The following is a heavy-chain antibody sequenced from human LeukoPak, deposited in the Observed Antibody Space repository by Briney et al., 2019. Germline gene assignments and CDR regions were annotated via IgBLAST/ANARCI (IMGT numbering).Heavy chain of an antibody. CDR1: GFTFSSYA. D-gene: IGHD5-18*01. CDR2: ISGSGGST. J-gene: IGHJ4*02. Sequence: GGSLRLSCAASGFTFSSYAMSWVRQAPGKGLEWVSAISGSGGSTYYADSVKGRFTISRDNSKNTLYLQMNSLRAEDTAVYYCAKEATVHVDTAMLLFDYWGQGTLVTVSS. CDR3: AKEATVHVDTAMLLFDY. V-gene: IGHV3-23*01.